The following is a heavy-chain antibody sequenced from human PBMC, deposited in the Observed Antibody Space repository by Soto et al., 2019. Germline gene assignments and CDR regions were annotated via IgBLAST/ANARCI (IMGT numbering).Heavy chain of an antibody. J-gene: IGHJ4*02. CDR1: GFTFSSYA. Sequence: GGSLRLSCAASGFTFSSYAMSWVRQAPGKGLEWVSAISGSGGSTYYADSVEGRFTISRDNSKNTLYLQMNSLRAEDTAVYYCAKDLPEIVVVPAADYYFDYWGQGTLVTVSS. V-gene: IGHV3-23*01. D-gene: IGHD2-2*01. CDR3: AKDLPEIVVVPAADYYFDY. CDR2: ISGSGGST.